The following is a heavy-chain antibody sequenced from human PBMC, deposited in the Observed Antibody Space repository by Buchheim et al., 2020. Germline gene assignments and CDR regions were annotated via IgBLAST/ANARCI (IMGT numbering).Heavy chain of an antibody. Sequence: EVQLVESGGGFVQPGGSLRLSCAASGFTFSSYSMNWVRQAPGKGLEWISYINSVSSTMHYADSVKGRFTVSRDNVQKLLYLQMNSLRDEDTAVYYCARDRSSLIDYWGQGTL. D-gene: IGHD2-2*01. V-gene: IGHV3-48*02. CDR3: ARDRSSLIDY. CDR1: GFTFSSYS. J-gene: IGHJ4*02. CDR2: INSVSSTM.